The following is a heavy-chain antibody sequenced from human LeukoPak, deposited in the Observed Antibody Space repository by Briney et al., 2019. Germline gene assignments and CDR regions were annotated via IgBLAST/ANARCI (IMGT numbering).Heavy chain of an antibody. V-gene: IGHV3-23*01. CDR2: ISGGGGST. D-gene: IGHD3-22*01. Sequence: PGGSLRLSCAASGFTFSSYGMNWVRQAPGKGLEWVSAISGGGGSTYNADSVKGRFTISRDNSKNTLYLQMNSLRAEDTAVYYCAKSLSSGYYYFNSYLDYWGQGTLVTVSS. J-gene: IGHJ4*02. CDR1: GFTFSSYG. CDR3: AKSLSSGYYYFNSYLDY.